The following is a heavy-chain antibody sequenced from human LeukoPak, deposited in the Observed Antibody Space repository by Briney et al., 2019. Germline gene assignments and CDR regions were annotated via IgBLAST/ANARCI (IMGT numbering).Heavy chain of an antibody. CDR1: GGSISSYY. CDR3: ARGSMQQLLYNWFDP. V-gene: IGHV4-59*01. D-gene: IGHD6-13*01. J-gene: IGHJ5*02. Sequence: SETLSLTCTVSGGSISSYYWSWIRQPPGKGLEWSGYIYYSGSTNYNPSLKSRVTISVDTSKNQFSLKLSSVTAADTAVYYCARGSMQQLLYNWFDPWGQGTLVTVSS. CDR2: IYYSGST.